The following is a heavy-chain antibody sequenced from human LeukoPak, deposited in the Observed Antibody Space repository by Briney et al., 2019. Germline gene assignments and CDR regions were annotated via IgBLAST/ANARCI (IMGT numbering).Heavy chain of an antibody. CDR1: GGSFSGYY. V-gene: IGHV4-34*01. J-gene: IGHJ5*02. Sequence: SETLSLTCAVYGGSFSGYYWSRIRQPPGKGLEWIGEINHSGSTNYNPSLKSRVTISVDTSKNQFSLKLSSVTAADTAVYYCARRHQNNWVDPSGQGTLVTVSS. CDR2: INHSGST. CDR3: ARRHQNNWVDP.